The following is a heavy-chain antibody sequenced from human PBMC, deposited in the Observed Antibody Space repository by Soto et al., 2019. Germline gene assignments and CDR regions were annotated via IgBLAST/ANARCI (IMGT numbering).Heavy chain of an antibody. CDR1: GYTFTSYG. Sequence: EASVKVSCKASGYTFTSYGISWVRQAPGQGLEWMGWISAYNGNTNYAQKLQGRVTMTTDTSTSTAYMELRSLRSDDTAVYYCAAQQILRRGLPTDYWGQGTLVTVSS. D-gene: IGHD3-10*01. CDR3: AAQQILRRGLPTDY. CDR2: ISAYNGNT. J-gene: IGHJ4*02. V-gene: IGHV1-18*04.